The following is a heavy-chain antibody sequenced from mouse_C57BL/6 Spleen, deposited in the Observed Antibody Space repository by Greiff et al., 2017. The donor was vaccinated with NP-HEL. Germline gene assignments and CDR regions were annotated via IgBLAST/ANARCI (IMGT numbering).Heavy chain of an antibody. CDR1: GYTFTDYY. V-gene: IGHV1-26*01. Sequence: EVQLQQSGPELVKPGASVKISCKASGYTFTDYYMNWVKQSHGKSLEWIGDINPNNGGTSYNQKFKGKATLTVDKSSSTAYMELRSLTSEDSAVYYCARVDITTVVGFDDWGQGTTLTVSS. CDR2: INPNNGGT. CDR3: ARVDITTVVGFDD. J-gene: IGHJ2*01. D-gene: IGHD1-1*01.